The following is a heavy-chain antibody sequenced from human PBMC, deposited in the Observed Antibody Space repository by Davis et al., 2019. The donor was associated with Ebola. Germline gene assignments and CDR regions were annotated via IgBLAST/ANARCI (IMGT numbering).Heavy chain of an antibody. CDR2: IIPILGTA. CDR3: ARDDPRIVVAPFDY. V-gene: IGHV1-69*11. CDR1: GGTFSSYA. J-gene: IGHJ4*02. D-gene: IGHD3-22*01. Sequence: AASVKVSCKASGGTFSSYAISWVRQAPGQGLEWMGRIIPILGTANYAQKFQGRVTITADESTSTAYMELSSLRSEDTAVYYCARDDPRIVVAPFDYWGQGTLVTVSS.